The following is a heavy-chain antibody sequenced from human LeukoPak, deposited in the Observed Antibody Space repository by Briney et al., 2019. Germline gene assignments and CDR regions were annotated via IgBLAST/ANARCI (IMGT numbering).Heavy chain of an antibody. V-gene: IGHV4-4*07. Sequence: SETLSLTCTVSGGSISSYYWSWIRQPAGKGLEWIGRNYTSGSTNYNPSLKSRVTMSVDTSKNQFSLKLSSVTAADTAVYYCARGPRNCSGGSCYSSWGPYYYGMDVWGQGPTVTVSS. J-gene: IGHJ6*02. CDR1: GGSISSYY. D-gene: IGHD2-15*01. CDR3: ARGPRNCSGGSCYSSWGPYYYGMDV. CDR2: NYTSGST.